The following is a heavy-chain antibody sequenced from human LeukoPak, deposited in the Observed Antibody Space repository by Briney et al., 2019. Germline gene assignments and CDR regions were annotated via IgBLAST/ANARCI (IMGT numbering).Heavy chain of an antibody. CDR1: GGTFSSYA. CDR2: IIPIFGTA. D-gene: IGHD1-7*01. CDR3: ARAQTGTTVVSNNWFDP. Sequence: SVKVSCKASGGTFSSYAISWVRQAPGQGLEWMGGIIPIFGTANYAQKFRGRVTITTDESTSTAYMELSSLRSEDTAVYYCARAQTGTTVVSNNWFDPWGQGTLVTVSS. J-gene: IGHJ5*02. V-gene: IGHV1-69*05.